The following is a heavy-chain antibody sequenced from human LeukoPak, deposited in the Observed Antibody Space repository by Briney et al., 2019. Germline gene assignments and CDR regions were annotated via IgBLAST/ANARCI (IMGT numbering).Heavy chain of an antibody. V-gene: IGHV3-23*01. CDR3: AKDMYPGRNYYYYYGMDV. CDR2: NSGGSS. Sequence: GGSLRLSCAASGFTFSTYGVYWVRQAPGKGLEWVSSNSGGSSYYADSVKGRFTISRDNSKNTLYLQMNSLRAEDTAVYYCAKDMYPGRNYYYYYGMDVGGQGTTVTVSS. J-gene: IGHJ6*02. D-gene: IGHD2-2*01. CDR1: GFTFSTYG.